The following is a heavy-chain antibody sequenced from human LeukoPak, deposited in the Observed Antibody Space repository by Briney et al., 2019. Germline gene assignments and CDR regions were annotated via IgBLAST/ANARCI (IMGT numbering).Heavy chain of an antibody. Sequence: HPGGSLRLSCAASGFTFSSSAMSWVRQAPGKGLEWVSAISGSGGSTYYADSVKGRFTISRDDSKNTLYLQMSSLRAEDTAVYYCAKDSGGGRSSYYYMDVWGKGTTVTVSS. CDR1: GFTFSSSA. V-gene: IGHV3-23*01. CDR2: ISGSGGST. J-gene: IGHJ6*03. D-gene: IGHD2-2*01. CDR3: AKDSGGGRSSYYYMDV.